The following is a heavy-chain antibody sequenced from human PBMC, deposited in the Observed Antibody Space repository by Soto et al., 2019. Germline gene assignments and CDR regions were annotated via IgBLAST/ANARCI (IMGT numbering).Heavy chain of an antibody. CDR3: ARELMTYYDFWSGSNPAGMDV. V-gene: IGHV4-4*07. CDR1: VDSINSYY. CDR2: IYTSGST. J-gene: IGHJ6*02. D-gene: IGHD3-3*01. Sequence: SETLSLTCTVSVDSINSYYWSWIRQPAGKGLEWIGRIYTSGSTNYNPSLKSRVTMSVDTSKNQFSLKLNSVTAADTAVYYCARELMTYYDFWSGSNPAGMDVWGPGTTVTVSS.